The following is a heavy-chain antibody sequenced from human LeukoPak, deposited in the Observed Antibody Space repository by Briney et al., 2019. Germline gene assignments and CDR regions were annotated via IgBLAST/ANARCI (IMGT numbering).Heavy chain of an antibody. V-gene: IGHV5-51*01. J-gene: IGHJ4*02. D-gene: IGHD1-26*01. CDR2: IYPGDSDT. CDR3: ARPSSGDYFDY. CDR1: GYSFTSYW. Sequence: GESLKISCKGSGYSFTSYWIGWVRQMPGKGLEWMGIIYPGDSDTRYSPSFRGQVTISVDKSISTAYLAWTSLKASDTAMYYCARPSSGDYFDYWGQGTLVTVSS.